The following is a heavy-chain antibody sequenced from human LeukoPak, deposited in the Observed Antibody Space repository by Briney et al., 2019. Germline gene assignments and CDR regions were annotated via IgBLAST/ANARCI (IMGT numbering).Heavy chain of an antibody. V-gene: IGHV3-11*01. CDR3: AKEGSGSPHDALDI. CDR1: GFTFSDYY. Sequence: GGSLRLSCAASGFTFSDYYMSWIRQAPGKGLEWVSYISSSGSTIYYADSVKGRFTISRDNAKNSLYLQMNSLRAEDTAVYYCAKEGSGSPHDALDIWGQGTMVTVSS. D-gene: IGHD1-26*01. J-gene: IGHJ3*02. CDR2: ISSSGSTI.